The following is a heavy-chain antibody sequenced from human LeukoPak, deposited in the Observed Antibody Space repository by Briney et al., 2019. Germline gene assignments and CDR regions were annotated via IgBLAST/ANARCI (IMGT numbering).Heavy chain of an antibody. D-gene: IGHD1-26*01. J-gene: IGHJ3*01. V-gene: IGHV4-31*03. CDR1: GGSFSSGSSY. Sequence: SQTLSLTCTVSGGSFSSGSSYWSWLRQHPVKGLEWIGYISFTGTTYYNLSLKGRVRISSDTSKNQFSLNLRSVSAADTAVYFCARWGEDVKDSFDVWGQGTLVTVSS. CDR2: ISFTGTT. CDR3: ARWGEDVKDSFDV.